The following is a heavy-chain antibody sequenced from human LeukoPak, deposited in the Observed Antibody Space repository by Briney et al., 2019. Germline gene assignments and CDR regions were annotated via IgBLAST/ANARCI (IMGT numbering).Heavy chain of an antibody. J-gene: IGHJ4*02. V-gene: IGHV3-43*01. CDR3: ARDRSSTWPFDY. D-gene: IGHD6-13*01. Sequence: GGSLRLSCAASGFTFDDYTMHWVRQAPGKGLEWVSLIAWDGGSAYYADSVKGRFTISRDNAKSSLYLQMDSLRVEDTAIYYCARDRSSTWPFDYWGQGTQVTVSS. CDR2: IAWDGGSA. CDR1: GFTFDDYT.